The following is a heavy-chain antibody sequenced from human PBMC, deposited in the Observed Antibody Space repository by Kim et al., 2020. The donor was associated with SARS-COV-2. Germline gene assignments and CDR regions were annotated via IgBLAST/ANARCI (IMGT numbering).Heavy chain of an antibody. J-gene: IGHJ6*02. CDR3: ARTIGIVGAEYYYGMDV. CDR2: ISSSSSYI. D-gene: IGHD1-26*01. CDR1: GFTFSSYS. Sequence: GGSLRLSCAASGFTFSSYSMNWVRQAPGKGLEWVSSISSSSSYIYYADSVKGRFTISRDNAKNSLYLQMNSLRAEDTAVYYCARTIGIVGAEYYYGMDVWGQGTTVTVSS. V-gene: IGHV3-21*01.